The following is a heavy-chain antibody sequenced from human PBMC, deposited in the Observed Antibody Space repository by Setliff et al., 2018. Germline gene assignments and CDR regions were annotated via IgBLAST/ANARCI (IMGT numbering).Heavy chain of an antibody. CDR1: GSTFSNAW. Sequence: GESLRLSCAASGSTFSNAWMSWVRQAPGKGLEWVGRIKSKTDGGTTDYAAPVKGRFTISRDDSKNTLYLQMNSLKTEDTAVYYCTTGISIYYYDSSDYYWYYFDYWGQGTLVTVSS. V-gene: IGHV3-15*01. CDR2: IKSKTDGGTT. D-gene: IGHD3-22*01. J-gene: IGHJ4*02. CDR3: TTGISIYYYDSSDYYWYYFDY.